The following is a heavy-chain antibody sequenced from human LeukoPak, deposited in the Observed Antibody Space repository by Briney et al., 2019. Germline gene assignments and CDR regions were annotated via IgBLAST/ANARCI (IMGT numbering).Heavy chain of an antibody. CDR1: GFTFSSYS. CDR3: ARGPRGIAAAGFDY. J-gene: IGHJ4*02. V-gene: IGHV3-21*01. CDR2: ISSSSSYI. D-gene: IGHD6-13*01. Sequence: PGGSLRLSCAASGFTFSSYSMNWVRQAPGKGLEWVSSISSSSSYIYYADSVKGRFTISRDNAKNSLYLQMNSLRAEDTAVYYCARGPRGIAAAGFDYWGQGTLVTVSS.